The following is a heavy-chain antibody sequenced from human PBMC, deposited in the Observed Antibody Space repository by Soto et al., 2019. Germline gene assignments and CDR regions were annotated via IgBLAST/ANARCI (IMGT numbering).Heavy chain of an antibody. J-gene: IGHJ3*02. CDR3: ARADTMVRGVKGAFDI. D-gene: IGHD3-10*01. Sequence: GESLKISCKGSGYSFTSYWISWVRQMLGKGLEWMGRIDPSDSYTNYSPSFQGHVTISADKSISTAYLQWSSLKASDTAMYYCARADTMVRGVKGAFDIWGQGTMVTVSS. CDR2: IDPSDSYT. CDR1: GYSFTSYW. V-gene: IGHV5-10-1*01.